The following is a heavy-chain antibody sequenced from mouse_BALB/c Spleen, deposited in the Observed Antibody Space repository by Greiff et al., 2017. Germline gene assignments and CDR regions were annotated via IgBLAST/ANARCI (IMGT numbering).Heavy chain of an antibody. Sequence: QVQLQQSGPELVKPGASVKMSCKASGYTFTDYVISWVKQRTGQGLEWIGEIYPGSGSTYYNGKFKGKATLTADKSSSTAYMQLSSLTSEDSAVYFCAKGYDGYYYAMDYWGQGTSVTVSS. V-gene: IGHV1-77*01. CDR2: IYPGSGST. J-gene: IGHJ4*01. CDR1: GYTFTDYV. CDR3: AKGYDGYYYAMDY. D-gene: IGHD2-14*01.